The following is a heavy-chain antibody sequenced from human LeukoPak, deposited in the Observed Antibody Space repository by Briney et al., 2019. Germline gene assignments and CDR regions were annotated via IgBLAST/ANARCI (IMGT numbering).Heavy chain of an antibody. Sequence: GGSLRLSCAASGFTFSSYSMNWVCQAPGKGLEWVSYISSSSSTIYYADSVKGRFTISRDNAKNSLYLQMNSLRAEDTAVYYCAKDEYGYDNWFDPWGQGTLVTVSS. J-gene: IGHJ5*02. CDR2: ISSSSSTI. D-gene: IGHD5-12*01. V-gene: IGHV3-48*04. CDR3: AKDEYGYDNWFDP. CDR1: GFTFSSYS.